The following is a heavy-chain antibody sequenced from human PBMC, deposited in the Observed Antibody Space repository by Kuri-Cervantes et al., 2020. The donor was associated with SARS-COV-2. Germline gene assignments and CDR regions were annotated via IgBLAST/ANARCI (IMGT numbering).Heavy chain of an antibody. V-gene: IGHV3-23*03. CDR1: GFTFSSYA. Sequence: GESLKISCAASGFTFSSYAMSWVRQAPGKGLEWVSVIYSGGSSTYYADSVKGRFTVSRDNSKNTLYLQMNSLRAEDTAVYYCARSPTYGDYPYWYFDLWGRGTLVTVSS. J-gene: IGHJ2*01. CDR2: IYSGGSST. D-gene: IGHD4-17*01. CDR3: ARSPTYGDYPYWYFDL.